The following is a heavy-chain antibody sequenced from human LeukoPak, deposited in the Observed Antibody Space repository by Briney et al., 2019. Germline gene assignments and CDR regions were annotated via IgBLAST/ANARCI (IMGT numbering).Heavy chain of an antibody. CDR2: ISGSGGST. CDR1: GFTFSSYA. J-gene: IGHJ4*02. V-gene: IGHV3-23*01. CDR3: AKVWQWLVKVWDY. Sequence: GGSLRLSCAASGFTFSSYAMSWVRQAPGKGLEWVSAISGSGGSTYYADSVKGRFTISRDNSKNTPYLQMNSLRAEDTAVYYCAKVWQWLVKVWDYWGQGTLVTVSS. D-gene: IGHD6-19*01.